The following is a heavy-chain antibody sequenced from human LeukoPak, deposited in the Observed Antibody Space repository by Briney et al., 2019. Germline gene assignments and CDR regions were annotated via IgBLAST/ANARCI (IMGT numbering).Heavy chain of an antibody. D-gene: IGHD6-13*01. CDR1: GGSISSSSYY. Sequence: SETLSLTCTVSGGSISSSSYYWGWIRQPPGKGLERIGSIFYSGSTYYNPSLKSRVIISVDTSKNQFSLKLSSVTAADTAVYYCARHPSIAAAGGYFQHWGQGTLVTVSS. CDR3: ARHPSIAAAGGYFQH. J-gene: IGHJ1*01. CDR2: IFYSGST. V-gene: IGHV4-39*01.